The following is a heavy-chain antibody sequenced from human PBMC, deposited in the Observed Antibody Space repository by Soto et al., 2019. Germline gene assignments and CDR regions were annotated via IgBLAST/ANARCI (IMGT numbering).Heavy chain of an antibody. Sequence: ASVKVSCKASGYSFTNNDVTWVRQTTGQGLEWMGWMNPGSGDTGYAQKFQGRVTMTRDISIATAYMELSSLRSDDTAIYYCARMATFGSLNWFDPWGQGTLVTVSS. CDR2: MNPGSGDT. J-gene: IGHJ5*02. V-gene: IGHV1-8*01. CDR1: GYSFTNND. D-gene: IGHD3-16*01. CDR3: ARMATFGSLNWFDP.